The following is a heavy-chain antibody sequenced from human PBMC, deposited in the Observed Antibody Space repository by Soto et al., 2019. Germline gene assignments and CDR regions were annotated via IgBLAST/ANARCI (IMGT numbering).Heavy chain of an antibody. V-gene: IGHV1-69*13. Sequence: SVKVSCKASGGAFTDYIFDWVRQAPGQGLEWMGGIIPMFGTPKYAQKFQHRVTISADVSAGTAYMELTRLRFDDTAVYYCAGGRDQPPVGLYFESWGEGTRVTVSS. CDR2: IIPMFGTP. CDR3: AGGRDQPPVGLYFES. CDR1: GGAFTDYI. D-gene: IGHD1-26*01. J-gene: IGHJ4*02.